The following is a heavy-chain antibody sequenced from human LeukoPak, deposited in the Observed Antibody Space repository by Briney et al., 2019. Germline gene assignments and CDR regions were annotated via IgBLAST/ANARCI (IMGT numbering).Heavy chain of an antibody. D-gene: IGHD3-22*01. J-gene: IGHJ4*02. Sequence: PGGSLRLSCAASGFTFSSYAMSWVRQAPGKGLEWVSAISGSGGSTYYADSVKGRFTISRDNSKNTLYLQMNSLRAEDTAVYYCAKAPCYDSSGYHITLFDYWGQGTLVTVSS. CDR3: AKAPCYDSSGYHITLFDY. CDR1: GFTFSSYA. V-gene: IGHV3-23*01. CDR2: ISGSGGST.